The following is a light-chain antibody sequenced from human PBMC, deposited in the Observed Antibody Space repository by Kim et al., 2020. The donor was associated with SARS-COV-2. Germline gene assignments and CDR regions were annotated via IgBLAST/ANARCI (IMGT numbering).Light chain of an antibody. CDR3: QQYYSYPFP. CDR2: AAS. CDR1: QGISSY. J-gene: IGKJ3*01. V-gene: IGKV1-8*01. Sequence: AIRMTQSPSSFSASTGDRVTITCRASQGISSYLAWYQQKPGKAPKLLIYAASTLQSGVPPRFSGSGSGTDFTLTISCLQSEDVATYYCQQYYSYPFPFGPGTKVDIK.